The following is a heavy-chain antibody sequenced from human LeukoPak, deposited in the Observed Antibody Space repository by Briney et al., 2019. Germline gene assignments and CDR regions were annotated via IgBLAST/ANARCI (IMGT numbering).Heavy chain of an antibody. CDR2: IIPIFGTA. Sequence: SVRVSCKASGGTFSSYAISWVRQAPGRGLEWKGRIIPIFGTANYAQKFQGRVTITTDESTSTAYMELSSLRSEDTAVYYCARERQGPLDYWGQGTLVTVSS. J-gene: IGHJ4*02. CDR3: ARERQGPLDY. V-gene: IGHV1-69*05. CDR1: GGTFSSYA.